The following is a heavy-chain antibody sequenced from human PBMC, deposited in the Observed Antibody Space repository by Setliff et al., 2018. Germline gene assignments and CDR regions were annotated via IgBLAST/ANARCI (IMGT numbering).Heavy chain of an antibody. CDR1: GDSISGDY. V-gene: IGHV4-59*08. CDR3: ARQDRFYDRSVFVEYFQH. CDR2: IFYSGSA. Sequence: SETLSLTCTVSGDSISGDYWIWIRQSPGKGLEWIGYIFYSGSARYNPSLESRVTMSVDTSKNQISLKLTSVTAADTAVYYCARQDRFYDRSVFVEYFQHWGQGALVTVSS. J-gene: IGHJ1*01. D-gene: IGHD3-22*01.